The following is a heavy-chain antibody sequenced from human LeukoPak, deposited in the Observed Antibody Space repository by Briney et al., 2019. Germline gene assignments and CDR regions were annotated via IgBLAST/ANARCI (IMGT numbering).Heavy chain of an antibody. CDR1: GFTFKNYG. CDR3: ARDAPEDIVVVVAATPFDI. CDR2: INWNGGST. V-gene: IGHV3-20*04. Sequence: GGSLRLSCAASGFTFKNYGMSWVRQAPGKGLEWVSGINWNGGSTGYADSVKGRFTISRDNAKNSLYLQMNSLRAEDTALYYCARDAPEDIVVVVAATPFDIWGQGTMVTVSS. J-gene: IGHJ3*02. D-gene: IGHD2-15*01.